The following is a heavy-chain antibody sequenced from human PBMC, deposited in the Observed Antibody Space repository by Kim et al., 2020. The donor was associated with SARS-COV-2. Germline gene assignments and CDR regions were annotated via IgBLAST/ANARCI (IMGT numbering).Heavy chain of an antibody. J-gene: IGHJ4*01. V-gene: IGHV4-34*01. Sequence: SETLSLTCAVYGGSFSGYYWSWIRQPPGKGLEWIGEINHSGSTNYNPSLKSRVTISVDTSKNQFSLKLSSVTAADTAVYYCARRIIGRRITIFGVPQYY. CDR3: ARRIIGRRITIFGVPQYY. CDR1: GGSFSGYY. D-gene: IGHD3-3*01. CDR2: INHSGST.